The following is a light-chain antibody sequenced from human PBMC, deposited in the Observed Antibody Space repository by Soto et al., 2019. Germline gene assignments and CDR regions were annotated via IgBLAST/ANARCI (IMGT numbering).Light chain of an antibody. Sequence: TLSCRASQGISSYLAWYQQKPDQAPRLLIYDASNRATGIPARFSGSGSGTDFTLTISSLEPEDFAVYYCHQRSTWPFSFGPGTKVDSK. V-gene: IGKV3-11*01. CDR2: DAS. J-gene: IGKJ3*01. CDR3: HQRSTWPFS. CDR1: QGISSY.